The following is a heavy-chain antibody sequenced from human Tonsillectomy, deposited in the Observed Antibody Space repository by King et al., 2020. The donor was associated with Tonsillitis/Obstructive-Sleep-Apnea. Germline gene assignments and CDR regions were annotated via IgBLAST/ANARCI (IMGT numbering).Heavy chain of an antibody. J-gene: IGHJ6*02. CDR3: AKDVLGCSHSLGYYGMDF. D-gene: IGHD3-3*01. CDR2: ISGSGGST. V-gene: IGHV3-23*04. CDR1: GFTFSSYA. Sequence: VQLVESGGGLVQPGGSLRLSCAASGFTFSSYAMSWVRQAPGKGLEWVSAISGSGGSTYYADSVKGRFTISRDNSKNTLYLQMDSLRAEDTAVYYCAKDVLGCSHSLGYYGMDFWGHGTTVTVSS.